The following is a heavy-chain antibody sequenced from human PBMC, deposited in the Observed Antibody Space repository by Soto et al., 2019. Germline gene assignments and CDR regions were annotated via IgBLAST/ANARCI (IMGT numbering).Heavy chain of an antibody. D-gene: IGHD2-15*01. CDR1: GFTFSSYG. J-gene: IGHJ4*02. Sequence: GGSLRLSCAASGFTFSSYGMHWVRQAPGKGLEWVAVIWYDGSNKYYADSVKGRFTISRDNSKNTLYLQMNSLRAEDTAVYYCARAYCSGGSCYRAFIDYWGQGTLVTVSS. CDR3: ARAYCSGGSCYRAFIDY. V-gene: IGHV3-33*01. CDR2: IWYDGSNK.